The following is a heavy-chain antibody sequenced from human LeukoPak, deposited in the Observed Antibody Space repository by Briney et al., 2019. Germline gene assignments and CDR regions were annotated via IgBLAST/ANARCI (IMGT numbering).Heavy chain of an antibody. V-gene: IGHV1-18*01. CDR3: AREVRDCSSTSCYLRAFDY. CDR1: GYTFTSYG. CDR2: ISAYNGNT. J-gene: IGHJ4*02. D-gene: IGHD2-2*01. Sequence: GASVKVSCKASGYTFTSYGISWVRQAPGQGLEWTGWISAYNGNTNYAQKLQGRVTMTTDTSTSTAYMELRSLRSDDTAVYYCAREVRDCSSTSCYLRAFDYWGQGTLVTVSS.